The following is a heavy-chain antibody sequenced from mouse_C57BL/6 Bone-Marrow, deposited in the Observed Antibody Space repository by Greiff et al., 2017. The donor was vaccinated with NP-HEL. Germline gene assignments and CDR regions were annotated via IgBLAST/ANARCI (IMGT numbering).Heavy chain of an antibody. V-gene: IGHV14-4*01. CDR1: GFNFKDAY. CDR3: TTGGSSPYAMDY. D-gene: IGHD1-1*01. CDR2: LDPENGDT. Sequence: VQLQQSGAELVRPGASVKLSCTVSGFNFKDAYLPWVKQRPEQGLEWIGWLDPENGDTAYASKFQGKATITADTSSNTAYLQLSSLTSEDTAVYYCTTGGSSPYAMDYWGQGTSVTVSS. J-gene: IGHJ4*01.